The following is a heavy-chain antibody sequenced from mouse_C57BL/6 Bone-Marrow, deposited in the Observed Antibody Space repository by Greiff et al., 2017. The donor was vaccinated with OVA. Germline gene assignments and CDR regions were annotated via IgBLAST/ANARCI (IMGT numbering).Heavy chain of an antibody. V-gene: IGHV1-55*01. CDR3: AREGSLYWYFDV. J-gene: IGHJ1*03. CDR2: IYPGSGST. CDR1: GYTFTSYW. Sequence: QVQLQQPGAELVKPGASVKMSCKASGYTFTSYWITWVTQRPGQGLEWIGDIYPGSGSTNYNEKFKSKATLTVDTSSSTAYMQLSSLTSEDSAVYYCAREGSLYWYFDVWGTGTTVTVSS. D-gene: IGHD1-1*02.